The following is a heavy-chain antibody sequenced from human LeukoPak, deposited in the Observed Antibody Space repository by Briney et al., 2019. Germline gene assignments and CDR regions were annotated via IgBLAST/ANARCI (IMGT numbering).Heavy chain of an antibody. J-gene: IGHJ4*02. CDR1: GGSLSGYY. Sequence: SETLSLTCVVYGGSLSGYYWSWIRQPPGKGLEWIGEINHSGSTNYNPSLKSRVTISVDTSKNQFSLKLSSVTAADTAVYYCARMRITIFGVVISSVVHDYWGQGTLVTVSS. CDR2: INHSGST. CDR3: ARMRITIFGVVISSVVHDY. D-gene: IGHD3-3*01. V-gene: IGHV4-34*01.